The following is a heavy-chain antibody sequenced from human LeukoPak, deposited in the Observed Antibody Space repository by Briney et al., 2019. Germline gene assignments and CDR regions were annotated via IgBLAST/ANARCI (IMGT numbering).Heavy chain of an antibody. CDR1: GYTFTGYY. J-gene: IGHJ2*01. Sequence: SVKVSCKASGYTFTGYYMHWVRQAPGQGLEWMGRINPNSGGTNYAQRFQGRVTMTRDTSINTAYMELSRLRSDDTAVYYCAINPDSSGGGSDWYFDLWGRGTLVTVSS. V-gene: IGHV1-2*06. CDR3: AINPDSSGGGSDWYFDL. CDR2: INPNSGGT. D-gene: IGHD3-22*01.